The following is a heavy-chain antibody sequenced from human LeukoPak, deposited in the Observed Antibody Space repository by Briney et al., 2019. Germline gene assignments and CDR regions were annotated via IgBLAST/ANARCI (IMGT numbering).Heavy chain of an antibody. CDR3: AREPERSTGLYSDAFDM. CDR1: GFTFSSYS. Sequence: PGGSLRLSCAASGFTFSSYSMNWVRQAPGKGLEWVSYISSSSSTIYYADSVKGRFTISRDNAKNSLFLQMNSLRVDDTAVYYCAREPERSTGLYSDAFDMWGQGTMVTVSS. V-gene: IGHV3-48*04. D-gene: IGHD6-19*01. J-gene: IGHJ3*02. CDR2: ISSSSSTI.